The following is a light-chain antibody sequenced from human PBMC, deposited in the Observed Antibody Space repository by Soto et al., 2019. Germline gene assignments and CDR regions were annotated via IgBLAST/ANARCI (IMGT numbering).Light chain of an antibody. Sequence: QLVLTQSPSASASLGASVKLTCTLSSGHSSYAIAWHQQQPEKGPRYLMKLNSDGSHTKGDGIPARFSGSSSGTERYLTISSRQSEEGGDYYCQTWGTGIWVFGGGTKVTVL. CDR2: LNSDGSH. J-gene: IGLJ3*02. CDR1: SGHSSYA. V-gene: IGLV4-69*01. CDR3: QTWGTGIWV.